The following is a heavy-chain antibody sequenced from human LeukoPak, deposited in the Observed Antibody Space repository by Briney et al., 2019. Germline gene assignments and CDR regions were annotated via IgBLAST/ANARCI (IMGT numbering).Heavy chain of an antibody. CDR1: GGSITTSSYY. CDR2: VYYSGNT. Sequence: KTSETLSLTCTVSGGSITTSSYYWGWIRQPPGKGLEWIGSVYYSGNTYYNPSLKSRVTISVDRSKNQFSLKLTSVTAADTAVYYCARAQSVNPMIEVDDKWFDPWGQGTLVTVSS. V-gene: IGHV4-39*07. CDR3: ARAQSVNPMIEVDDKWFDP. D-gene: IGHD3-22*01. J-gene: IGHJ5*02.